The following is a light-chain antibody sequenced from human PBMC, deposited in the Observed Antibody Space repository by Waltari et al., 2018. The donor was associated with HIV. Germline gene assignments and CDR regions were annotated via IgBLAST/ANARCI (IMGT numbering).Light chain of an antibody. CDR3: QTWDTGPWV. J-gene: IGLJ3*02. V-gene: IGLV4-69*01. Sequence: QLILTQSPSASASLGASVKLTCTLSSGHSSYAIAWLQHQPEKGPRDLMKVNSDGSHRKGDGIPDRFSGSSSGPERYLTISSLQSEDEADYYCQTWDTGPWVFGGGTKLTVL. CDR2: VNSDGSH. CDR1: SGHSSYA.